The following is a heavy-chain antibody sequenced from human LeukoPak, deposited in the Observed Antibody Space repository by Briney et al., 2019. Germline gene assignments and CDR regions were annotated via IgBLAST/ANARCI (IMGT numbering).Heavy chain of an antibody. CDR1: GFIFSNYG. CDR2: VWSDGNGK. CDR3: VRVLTVTFDS. J-gene: IGHJ4*02. D-gene: IGHD4-17*01. V-gene: IGHV3-33*01. Sequence: GRSLRLSCVASGFIFSNYGMHWVRHAPGKGLEWVALVWSDGNGKFYADSVKGRFNMYRDNSKNTLYLQMNSLRAEDTAVYYCVRVLTVTFDSWGQGTLVTVCS.